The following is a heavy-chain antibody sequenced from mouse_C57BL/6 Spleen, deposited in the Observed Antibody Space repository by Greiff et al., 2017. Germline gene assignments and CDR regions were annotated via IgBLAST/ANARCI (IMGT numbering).Heavy chain of an antibody. J-gene: IGHJ4*01. V-gene: IGHV5-12*01. CDR1: GFTFSDYY. CDR3: AREGGTDYYAMDY. CDR2: ISNGGGST. D-gene: IGHD3-3*01. Sequence: EVKVVESGGGLVQPGGSLKLSCAASGFTFSDYYMYWVRQTPEKRLEWVAYISNGGGSTYYPDTVKGRFTISRDNAKNTLYLQMSRLKSEDTAMYYCAREGGTDYYAMDYWGQGTSVTVSS.